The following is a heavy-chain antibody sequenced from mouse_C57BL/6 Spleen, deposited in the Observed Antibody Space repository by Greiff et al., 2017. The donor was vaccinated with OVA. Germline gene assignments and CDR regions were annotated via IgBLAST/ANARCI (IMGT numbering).Heavy chain of an antibody. Sequence: QVQLQQPGAELVRPGSSVKLSCKASGYTFTSYWMDWVKQRPGQGLEWIGNIYPSDSETHYNQKFKDKATLTVDKSSSTAYMQLSSLTSEDSAVYYCARTLGGTDYWGKGTTLTVSS. J-gene: IGHJ2*01. CDR1: GYTFTSYW. V-gene: IGHV1-61*01. D-gene: IGHD3-3*01. CDR3: ARTLGGTDY. CDR2: IYPSDSET.